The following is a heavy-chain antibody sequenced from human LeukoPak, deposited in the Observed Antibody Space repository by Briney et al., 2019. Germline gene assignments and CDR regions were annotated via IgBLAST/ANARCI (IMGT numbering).Heavy chain of an antibody. Sequence: PGGSLRLSCAASEFTFSNYGMHWVRQAPGKGLEWVALISNDGSNRYYADSVKGRFTISRDNSKNTLYLQMNSLRTEDTAVYYCAKDMKWSYYGIDYWGQGTLVTVSS. CDR2: ISNDGSNR. V-gene: IGHV3-30*18. J-gene: IGHJ4*02. D-gene: IGHD3-10*01. CDR3: AKDMKWSYYGIDY. CDR1: EFTFSNYG.